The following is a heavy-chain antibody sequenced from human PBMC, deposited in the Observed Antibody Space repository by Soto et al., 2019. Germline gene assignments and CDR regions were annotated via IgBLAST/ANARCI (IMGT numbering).Heavy chain of an antibody. CDR2: LAYDGSNK. V-gene: IGHV3-30-3*01. J-gene: IGHJ6*02. CDR1: GFTFSSFV. CDR3: ASPQGAHLNYFYGMDV. Sequence: QVQLVESGGGVVQPGRSLRLSCAASGFTFSSFVMHWVRQAPGKVLVWVALLAYDGSNKHYADSVKGRFTISRDNSNNTRYLQMNSLRVEDTAVYCGASPQGAHLNYFYGMDVWGQGTTVTVSS.